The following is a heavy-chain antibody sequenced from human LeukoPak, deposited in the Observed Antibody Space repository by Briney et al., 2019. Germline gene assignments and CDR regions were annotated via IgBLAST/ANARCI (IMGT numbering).Heavy chain of an antibody. CDR1: GGSNSSGSYY. CDR2: IYTSGST. CDR3: ARSRGVGYDILTGHYYYYYMDV. Sequence: SETLSLTCTVSGGSNSSGSYYWSWIRQPAGKGLEWIGRIYTSGSTNYNPSLKSRVTISVDTSKNQFSLKLSSVTAADTAVYYCARSRGVGYDILTGHYYYYYMDVWGKGTTVTISS. J-gene: IGHJ6*03. V-gene: IGHV4-61*02. D-gene: IGHD3-9*01.